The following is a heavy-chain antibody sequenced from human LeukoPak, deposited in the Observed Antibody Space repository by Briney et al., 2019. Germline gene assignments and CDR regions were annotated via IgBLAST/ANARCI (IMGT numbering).Heavy chain of an antibody. Sequence: GGSLRLSCAASGFTFSSYGMHWVRQAPGKGLEWVAVISYDGSNKYYADSVKGRFTISRDNSKNTLYLQMNSLRAEDTAVYYCAKDRYCDSSGSLNDYWGQGTLVTVSS. V-gene: IGHV3-30*18. CDR2: ISYDGSNK. CDR1: GFTFSSYG. CDR3: AKDRYCDSSGSLNDY. J-gene: IGHJ4*02. D-gene: IGHD3-22*01.